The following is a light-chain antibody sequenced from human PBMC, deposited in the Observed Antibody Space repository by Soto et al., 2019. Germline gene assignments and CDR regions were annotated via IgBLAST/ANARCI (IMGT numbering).Light chain of an antibody. Sequence: DIQMTQSPSSLSASVGDRVTITCRASQSISSYLNWYQQKPGKAPKLLIYAASSLQSGVPTRFSGRGSGTDFTLTISSLQPEDFATYYCQQSYSTPQNTFGQGTKLEIK. CDR1: QSISSY. CDR3: QQSYSTPQNT. CDR2: AAS. J-gene: IGKJ2*01. V-gene: IGKV1-39*01.